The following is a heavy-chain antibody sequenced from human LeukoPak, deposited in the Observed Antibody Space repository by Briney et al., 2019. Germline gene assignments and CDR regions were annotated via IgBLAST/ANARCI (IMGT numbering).Heavy chain of an antibody. V-gene: IGHV3-7*01. D-gene: IGHD2-2*01. CDR2: IKQDGSEQ. CDR1: GFTFSNYW. J-gene: IGHJ4*02. Sequence: GGSLRLSCAASGFTFSNYWMTWVRQAPGKGLEWVANIKQDGSEQYYVDSVKGRFTISRDNAKNSLYLQMNSLRVEDTAVYYCARDRCSSTSCFYDYWGQGTLVTVSS. CDR3: ARDRCSSTSCFYDY.